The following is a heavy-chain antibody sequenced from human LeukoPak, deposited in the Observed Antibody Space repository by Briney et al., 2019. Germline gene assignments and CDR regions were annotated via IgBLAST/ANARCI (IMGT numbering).Heavy chain of an antibody. V-gene: IGHV3-23*01. J-gene: IGHJ5*02. D-gene: IGHD5-24*01. Sequence: GGSLRLSCAASGFISTTYGINWVRQTPEKGLEWVSGISGSASTTYYADSVKGRFTISRDNSKNTLYLQMNSLRAEDTAVYYCAREGRWLQFRRNWFDPWGQGTLVTVSS. CDR3: AREGRWLQFRRNWFDP. CDR2: ISGSASTT. CDR1: GFISTTYG.